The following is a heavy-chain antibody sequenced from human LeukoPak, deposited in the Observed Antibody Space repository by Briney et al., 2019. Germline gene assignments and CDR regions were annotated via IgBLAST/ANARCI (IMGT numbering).Heavy chain of an antibody. Sequence: PGGSLRLSCAASGFTFNDSDMHWVRQASGKGLEWVGRIRSKANGYATVHAASVKGRFTISRDDSKNTVYLQMNSLKAEDTAVYYCTRLLAEGNWGQGTLVTVSS. J-gene: IGHJ4*02. CDR2: IRSKANGYAT. CDR3: TRLLAEGN. V-gene: IGHV3-73*01. CDR1: GFTFNDSD.